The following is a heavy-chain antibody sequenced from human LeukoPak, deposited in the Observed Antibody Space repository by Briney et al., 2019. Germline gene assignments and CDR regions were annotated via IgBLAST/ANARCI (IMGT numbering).Heavy chain of an antibody. CDR1: GFTFSGSE. V-gene: IGHV3-48*03. J-gene: IGHJ6*03. CDR2: ISASGRTL. CDR3: ARESGGINSSGYYYYYYMDV. Sequence: PGGSLRLSCAASGFTFSGSEMNWVRQAPGKGLEWVSYISASGRTLYYADSVKGRFTISRDNAKNSLYLEMNSLRAEDTAVYYCARESGGINSSGYYYYYYMDVWGKGTPVTVFS. D-gene: IGHD3-22*01.